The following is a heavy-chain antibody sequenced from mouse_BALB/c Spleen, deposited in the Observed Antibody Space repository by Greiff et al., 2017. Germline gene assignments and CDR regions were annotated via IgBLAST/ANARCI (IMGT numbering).Heavy chain of an antibody. D-gene: IGHD1-1*01. CDR3: ARQVYGSSWGYFDV. V-gene: IGHV5-12-2*01. J-gene: IGHJ1*01. CDR1: GFTFSSYT. CDR2: ISNGGGST. Sequence: EVQRVESGGGLVQPGGSLKLSCAASGFTFSSYTMSWVRQTPEKRLEWVAYISNGGGSTYYPDTVKGRFTISRDNAKNTLYLQMSSLKSEDTAMYYCARQVYGSSWGYFDVWGAGTTVTVSS.